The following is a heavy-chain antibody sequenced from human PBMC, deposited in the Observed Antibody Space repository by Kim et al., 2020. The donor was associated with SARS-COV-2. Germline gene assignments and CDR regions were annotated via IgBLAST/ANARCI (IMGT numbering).Heavy chain of an antibody. CDR2: IYYSGST. J-gene: IGHJ6*02. D-gene: IGHD1-1*01. CDR3: ARGGVNWIFTCGMDV. Sequence: SETLSLTCTVSGGSISSYYWSWIRQPPGKGLEWIGYIYYSGSTNYNPPLTSQVTISVDTSKNQFSLKLSRVTAAATAVYYCARGGVNWIFTCGMDVWGQGTTVTVSS. CDR1: GGSISSYY. V-gene: IGHV4-59*01.